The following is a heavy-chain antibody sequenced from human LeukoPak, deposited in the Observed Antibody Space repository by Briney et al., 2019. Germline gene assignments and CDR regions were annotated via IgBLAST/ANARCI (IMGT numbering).Heavy chain of an antibody. CDR3: ATNHPHCSSTSCTAFDY. Sequence: GASVKVSCKVSGYTLTELSMHWVRQAPGKGLEWMGGFDPEDGETIYAQKFQGRVTMTEDTSTDTAYMELSSLRSEDTAVHYCATNHPHCSSTSCTAFDYWGQGTLVTVSS. CDR1: GYTLTELS. D-gene: IGHD2-2*01. V-gene: IGHV1-24*01. CDR2: FDPEDGET. J-gene: IGHJ4*02.